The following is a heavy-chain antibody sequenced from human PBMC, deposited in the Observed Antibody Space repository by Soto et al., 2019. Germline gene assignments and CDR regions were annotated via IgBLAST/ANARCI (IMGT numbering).Heavy chain of an antibody. D-gene: IGHD2-2*01. V-gene: IGHV4-39*01. CDR3: ARRIVVVPAADPYWFDP. J-gene: IGHJ5*02. Sequence: SETLSLTCTVSGGSISSSSYYWGWIRQPPGKGLEWIGSIYYSGSTYYNPSLKSRVTISVDTSKNQFSLKLSSVTAADTAVYYCARRIVVVPAADPYWFDPWGQGTLVTVSS. CDR1: GGSISSSSYY. CDR2: IYYSGST.